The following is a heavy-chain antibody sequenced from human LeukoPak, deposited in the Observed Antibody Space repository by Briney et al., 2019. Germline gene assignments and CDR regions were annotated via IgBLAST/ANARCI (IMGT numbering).Heavy chain of an antibody. V-gene: IGHV4-34*01. CDR1: GGSFSGYY. J-gene: IGHJ4*02. D-gene: IGHD3-22*01. Sequence: SETLSLTCAVYGGSFSGYYWSWIRQPPGKGLEWIGEIIHSGSTNYNPSLKSRVTISVDTSKNQFSLKLSSVTAADTAVYYCARGYYHDSSGYYLGFDYWDQGTLVAVSS. CDR3: ARGYYHDSSGYYLGFDY. CDR2: IIHSGST.